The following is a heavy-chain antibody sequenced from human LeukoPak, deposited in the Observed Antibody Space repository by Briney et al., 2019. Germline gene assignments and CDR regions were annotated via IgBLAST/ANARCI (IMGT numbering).Heavy chain of an antibody. Sequence: SETLSLTCTVSGGSISSSSYYWGWIRQPPGNGLEWIGSIYYSGSTYYNPSLKSRVTISVDTSKNQFSLKLSSVTAADTAVYYCARQGDGGYSFGNFDSWGQGTLVTVSS. D-gene: IGHD5-18*01. J-gene: IGHJ4*02. CDR2: IYYSGST. CDR3: ARQGDGGYSFGNFDS. CDR1: GGSISSSSYY. V-gene: IGHV4-39*01.